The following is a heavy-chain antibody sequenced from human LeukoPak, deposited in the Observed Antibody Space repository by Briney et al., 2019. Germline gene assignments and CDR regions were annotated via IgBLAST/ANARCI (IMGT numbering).Heavy chain of an antibody. Sequence: ASVKVSCKASGGTFSSYTISWVRQAPGQGLEWMGRIIPILGIANYAQKFQGRVTMTTDTSTSAAYMELRSLRSDDTAVYYCARDRHIAAAVYYYYMDVWGKGTPVTVSS. CDR1: GGTFSSYT. CDR3: ARDRHIAAAVYYYYMDV. V-gene: IGHV1-69*04. J-gene: IGHJ6*03. D-gene: IGHD6-13*01. CDR2: IIPILGIA.